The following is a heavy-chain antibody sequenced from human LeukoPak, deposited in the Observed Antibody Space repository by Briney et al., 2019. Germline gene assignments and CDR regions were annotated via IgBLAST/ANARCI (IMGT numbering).Heavy chain of an antibody. V-gene: IGHV4-31*03. D-gene: IGHD3-9*01. J-gene: IGHJ4*02. CDR1: GGSISSTGYY. CDR2: IYFSGSA. Sequence: PSETLSLTCTASGGSISSTGYYWSWIRQLPGKGLEWIGYIYFSGSAYYNPSLKSRVTISVDTSRNQFSLKLSSVTAADTAVYYCARAHDILTGYYFFDYWGQGTLVTVSS. CDR3: ARAHDILTGYYFFDY.